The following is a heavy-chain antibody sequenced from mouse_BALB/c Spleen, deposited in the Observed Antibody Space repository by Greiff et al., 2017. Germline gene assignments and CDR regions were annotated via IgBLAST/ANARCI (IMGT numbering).Heavy chain of an antibody. V-gene: IGHV5-4*02. CDR3: ARAARTTYYAMDY. Sequence: DVQLVESWGGLVKPGGSLKLSCAASGFTFSDYYMYWVRQTPEKRLEWVATISDGGSYTYYPDSVKGRFTISRDNAKNNLYLQMSSLKSEDTAMYYCARAARTTYYAMDYWGQGTSVTVSS. CDR2: ISDGGSYT. J-gene: IGHJ4*01. CDR1: GFTFSDYY.